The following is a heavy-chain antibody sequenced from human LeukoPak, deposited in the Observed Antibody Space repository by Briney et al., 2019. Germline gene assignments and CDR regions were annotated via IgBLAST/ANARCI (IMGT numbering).Heavy chain of an antibody. V-gene: IGHV4-31*03. CDR1: GGSINSGGYY. J-gene: IGHJ5*02. D-gene: IGHD2-2*01. Sequence: SETLSLTCTVSGGSINSGGYYWNWIRQHPGKGLEWIGYIYYTGRTFYNPSLKSRVTMSVDTSKNQFSLRLSSVTAADTAVYYCGRGYCTTTSCYFPLKGFDPWGQGTLVTVSS. CDR2: IYYTGRT. CDR3: GRGYCTTTSCYFPLKGFDP.